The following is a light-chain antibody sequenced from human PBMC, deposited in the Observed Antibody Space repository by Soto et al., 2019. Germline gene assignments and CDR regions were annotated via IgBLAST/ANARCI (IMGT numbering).Light chain of an antibody. V-gene: IGLV1-40*01. CDR3: QSYDSSLSVV. Sequence: QSVLTQPPAVSGAPGQRVTISCTGSSSNIGAGYDVHWYQQLPGTDPKLLIYVTIHRPSGVPDRFSGSKSGTSASLAITGLQAEDEADYYCQSYDSSLSVVFGGGTKFTVL. J-gene: IGLJ2*01. CDR2: VTI. CDR1: SSNIGAGYD.